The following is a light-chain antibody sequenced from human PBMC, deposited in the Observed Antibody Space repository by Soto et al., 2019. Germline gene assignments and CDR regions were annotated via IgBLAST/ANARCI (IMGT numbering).Light chain of an antibody. V-gene: IGKV1-5*03. Sequence: DIQMTQSPSTLSASVGDRVTITCRASQSISSWLAWYQQKPGKAPNLLIYKASSLESGVPSRFSGSGSGTEFTLTISSLQPDDFATYSSQQYDSYPLTFGGGTKVEIK. J-gene: IGKJ4*01. CDR2: KAS. CDR3: QQYDSYPLT. CDR1: QSISSW.